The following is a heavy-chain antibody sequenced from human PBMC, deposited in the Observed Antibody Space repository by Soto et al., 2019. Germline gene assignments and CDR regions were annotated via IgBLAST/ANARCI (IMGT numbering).Heavy chain of an antibody. V-gene: IGHV1-69*01. Sequence: QVQLVQSGAEVKKPGSSVKVSCKASGCTFSSYAISWVRQAPGQGLEWMGGIIPIFGTANYAQKFQGRVTITADDTTSTAYMELSSLRSEDTAVYYCARESVAIFGVVKNYFDYWGQGTLVTVSS. CDR3: ARESVAIFGVVKNYFDY. CDR1: GCTFSSYA. J-gene: IGHJ4*02. D-gene: IGHD3-3*01. CDR2: IIPIFGTA.